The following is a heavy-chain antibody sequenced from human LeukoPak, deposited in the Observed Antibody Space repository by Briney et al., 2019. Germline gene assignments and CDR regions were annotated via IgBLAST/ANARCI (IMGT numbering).Heavy chain of an antibody. CDR1: MDSTNGNY. CDR2: VHRSGST. J-gene: IGHJ4*02. V-gene: IGHV4-4*02. D-gene: IGHD2-15*01. Sequence: SETLSLTCAVSMDSTNGNYWSWVSQSPGKGLEWIGEVHRSGSTNYQPSLKSRVTISIDRSKDQISLDLTSVTAADTAVYYCAREIFNAPTPGAYWGQGILVTVSS. CDR3: AREIFNAPTPGAY.